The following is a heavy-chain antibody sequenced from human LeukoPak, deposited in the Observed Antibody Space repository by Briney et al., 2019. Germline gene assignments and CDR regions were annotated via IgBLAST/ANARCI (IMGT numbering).Heavy chain of an antibody. CDR3: ARGLGRAAMVTRGGVRFDY. V-gene: IGHV1-8*01. Sequence: VSVKVSCKASGYTFTSYDINWVRQATGQGLEWMGWMNPNSGNTGSAQKFQGRVTMTRNTSISTAYMELSSLTSEDTAVYYCARGLGRAAMVTRGGVRFDYWGQGTLVTVSS. CDR2: MNPNSGNT. CDR1: GYTFTSYD. J-gene: IGHJ4*02. D-gene: IGHD5-18*01.